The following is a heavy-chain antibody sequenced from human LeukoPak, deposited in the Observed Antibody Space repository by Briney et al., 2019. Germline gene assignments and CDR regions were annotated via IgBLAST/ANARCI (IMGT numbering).Heavy chain of an antibody. D-gene: IGHD5-24*01. CDR2: IHYSGNT. Sequence: SETLSLTCAVSGGSSRSGDYFWSWIRQPPGKGLEWIGHIHYSGNTYYNPSLKSRVSISVDTSKNQFSLKLSSVTAADTAVYYCARTRDGYSTYFDYWGQGTLVTVSS. J-gene: IGHJ4*02. CDR1: GGSSRSGDYF. CDR3: ARTRDGYSTYFDY. V-gene: IGHV4-30-4*01.